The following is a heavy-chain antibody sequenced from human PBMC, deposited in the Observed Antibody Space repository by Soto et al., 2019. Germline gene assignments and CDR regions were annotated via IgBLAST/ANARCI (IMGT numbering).Heavy chain of an antibody. CDR1: GYSFTSYW. D-gene: IGHD2-2*01. CDR3: ASHSRSADEPLATRLRYYGMDV. CDR2: IDPSDSYT. J-gene: IGHJ6*02. V-gene: IGHV5-10-1*01. Sequence: GESLKISCKGSGYSFTSYWISWVRQMPGKGLEGVGRIDPSDSYTNYSPSFQGHVTISADKSISTPYLQWSSLKASDTAMSYCASHSRSADEPLATRLRYYGMDVWGQETTVTVSS.